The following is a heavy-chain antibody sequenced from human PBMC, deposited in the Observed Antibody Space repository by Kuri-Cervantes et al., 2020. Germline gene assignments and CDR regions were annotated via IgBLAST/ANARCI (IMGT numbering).Heavy chain of an antibody. J-gene: IGHJ5*02. CDR3: ARARTYYDFWSGYSTNWFDP. D-gene: IGHD3-3*01. Sequence: GSLRLSCTVSGGSISSSSYYWGWIRQPPGKGLEWIGSIYYSGSTYYNPSLKSRVTISVDTSKNQFSLKLSSVTAADTAMYYCARARTYYDFWSGYSTNWFDPWGQGTLVTVSS. V-gene: IGHV4-39*01. CDR2: IYYSGST. CDR1: GGSISSSSYY.